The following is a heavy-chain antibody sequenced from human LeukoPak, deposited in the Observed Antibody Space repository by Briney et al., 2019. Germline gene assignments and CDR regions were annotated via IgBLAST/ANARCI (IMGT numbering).Heavy chain of an antibody. CDR3: SRDFGEPTGYYMDV. V-gene: IGHV1-2*02. D-gene: IGHD3-3*01. J-gene: IGHJ6*03. CDR1: GYTFTGYY. Sequence: ASVKVSCQASGYTFTGYYMHWVRQAPGQGIAWMGWINPNSGDTNYPQKYQGGVTMTSDTSINTAYMQLSRLTSDGTDGDYCSRDFGEPTGYYMDVWGKGTTVTVSS. CDR2: INPNSGDT.